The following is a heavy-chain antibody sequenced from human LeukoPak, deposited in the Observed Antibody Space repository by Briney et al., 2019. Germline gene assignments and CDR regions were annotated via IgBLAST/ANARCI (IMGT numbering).Heavy chain of an antibody. CDR2: INPNSGGT. Sequence: GASVKVSGKASGYTFTGYYMHWLRQAPGQGLEWMGWINPNSGGTNYAQKFQGRVTMTRDTSISTAYMEPSRLRSDDTAVYYCARDFRGGYCSGGSCPGFDYWGQGTLVTVSS. J-gene: IGHJ4*02. V-gene: IGHV1-2*02. CDR1: GYTFTGYY. CDR3: ARDFRGGYCSGGSCPGFDY. D-gene: IGHD2-15*01.